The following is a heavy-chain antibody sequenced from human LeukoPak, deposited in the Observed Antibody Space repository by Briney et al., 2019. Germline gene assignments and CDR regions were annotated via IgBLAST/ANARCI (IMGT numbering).Heavy chain of an antibody. CDR2: INHSGST. J-gene: IGHJ6*02. CDR1: GGSFSGYY. D-gene: IGHD3-22*01. V-gene: IGHV4-34*01. Sequence: SETLSLTCAVYGGSFSGYYWSWIRQPPGKGLEWIGEINHSGSTNYNPSLKSRVTISVDTSKNQFSLKLSSVTAVDTAVYYCARRVVVINPYYYYGMDVWGQGTTVTVSS. CDR3: ARRVVVINPYYYYGMDV.